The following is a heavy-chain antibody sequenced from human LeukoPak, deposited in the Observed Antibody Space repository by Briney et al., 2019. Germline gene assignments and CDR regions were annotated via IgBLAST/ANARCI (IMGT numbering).Heavy chain of an antibody. Sequence: GESLKISCKGSGYSFTNYWIGWARQMPGKGLEWMGIIYPTDSDTRYSPSFQGQVTISADKSISTAYLQWSSLKASDTAMYYCARQSRGSGSYFPFVYWGQGTLVTVSS. CDR2: IYPTDSDT. V-gene: IGHV5-51*01. J-gene: IGHJ4*02. CDR3: ARQSRGSGSYFPFVY. CDR1: GYSFTNYW. D-gene: IGHD3-10*01.